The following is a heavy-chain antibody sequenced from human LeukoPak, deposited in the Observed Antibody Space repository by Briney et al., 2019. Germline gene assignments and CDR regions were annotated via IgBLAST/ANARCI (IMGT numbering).Heavy chain of an antibody. CDR2: ISTSGSYS. CDR1: GFIFSRYS. Sequence: GGSLRLSCAASGFIFSRYSMNWVRQAPGKGLEWVSSISTSGSYSDYANSVTGRFTISRDNAKNSLYLQMNSLRAEDTAVYYCARAALGGVFDYWGQGTLVTVSS. V-gene: IGHV3-21*01. D-gene: IGHD1-26*01. J-gene: IGHJ4*02. CDR3: ARAALGGVFDY.